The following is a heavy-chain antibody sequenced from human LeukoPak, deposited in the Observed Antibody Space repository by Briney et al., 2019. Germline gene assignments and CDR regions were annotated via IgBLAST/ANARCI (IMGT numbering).Heavy chain of an antibody. CDR2: ISSSGSSI. Sequence: GGSLRLSCAVSGFTFSNHEMNWVRQAPGKGLEWVSYISSSGSSIYYADSVKGRFTISRDNAKNSLYLQMNSLRAEDTAVYYCAREASGYSYGLDAFDIWGQGTMVTVSS. CDR1: GFTFSNHE. V-gene: IGHV3-48*03. D-gene: IGHD5-18*01. CDR3: AREASGYSYGLDAFDI. J-gene: IGHJ3*02.